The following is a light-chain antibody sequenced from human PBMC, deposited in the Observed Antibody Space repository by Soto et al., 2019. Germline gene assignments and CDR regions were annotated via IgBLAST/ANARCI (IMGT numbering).Light chain of an antibody. Sequence: SYELTQPPSVSVAPGQTARLSCGGNNIGDKSVHWYQQKPGQAPVLAVYDDSDRPSGIPERFSGSNSGNTATLIISRVEAGDEADYYCQVWDSTSGVVFGGGTKVTVL. CDR1: NIGDKS. V-gene: IGLV3-21*02. J-gene: IGLJ2*01. CDR2: DDS. CDR3: QVWDSTSGVV.